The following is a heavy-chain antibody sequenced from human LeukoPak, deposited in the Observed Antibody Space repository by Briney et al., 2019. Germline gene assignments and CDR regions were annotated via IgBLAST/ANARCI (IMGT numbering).Heavy chain of an antibody. D-gene: IGHD3-16*02. CDR3: ARESRLRPETSDYVWGSYRYTRLTLDV. V-gene: IGHV4-4*07. CDR1: GGSISSYY. Sequence: SETLSLTCTVSGGSISSYYWSWIRQPAGKGLEWIGRIYTSGSTNYNPSLKSRVTMSVDTSKNQFSLKLSSVTAADTAVYYCARESRLRPETSDYVWGSYRYTRLTLDVWGKGTTVTISS. CDR2: IYTSGST. J-gene: IGHJ6*04.